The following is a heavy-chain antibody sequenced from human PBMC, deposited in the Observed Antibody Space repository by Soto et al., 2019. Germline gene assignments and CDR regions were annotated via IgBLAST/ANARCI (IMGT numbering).Heavy chain of an antibody. CDR1: GFTFSSYS. V-gene: IGHV3-21*01. Sequence: PGGSLRLSCAASGFTFSSYSMNWVRQAPGKGLEWVSSISSSSSYIYYADSVKGRFTISRDNAKNSLYLQMNSLRAEDTAVYYCARGIYYDSSGYYGAAFDIWGQGTMVTVSS. CDR3: ARGIYYDSSGYYGAAFDI. CDR2: ISSSSSYI. D-gene: IGHD3-22*01. J-gene: IGHJ3*02.